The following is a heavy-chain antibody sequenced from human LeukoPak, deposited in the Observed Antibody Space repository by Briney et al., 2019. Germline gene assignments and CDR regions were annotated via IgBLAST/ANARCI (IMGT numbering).Heavy chain of an antibody. Sequence: PSETLSLTCTVSGGSISSYYWSWLRQTPGKGLEYIGYIYDSGSTNYNPSLKSRVTISVDTSKNQSSLQLSSVTAADPAVYYCARYDSRGDYYFDYWGQGTLVTV. D-gene: IGHD3-22*01. CDR2: IYDSGST. V-gene: IGHV4-59*01. J-gene: IGHJ4*02. CDR1: GGSISSYY. CDR3: ARYDSRGDYYFDY.